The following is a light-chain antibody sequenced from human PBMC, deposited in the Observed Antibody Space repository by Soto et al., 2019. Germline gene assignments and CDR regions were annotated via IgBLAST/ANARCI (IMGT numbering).Light chain of an antibody. CDR1: QSVSTW. CDR2: DAS. Sequence: DLQMTQSPSTLSASVGDRVTITCRASQSVSTWLAWYQQKSGEAPKLLIYDASSLETGVPIRFSGGGSGTEFTLIISSLQPDDSATYYCQQYHTYSYTFGQGTKLEIK. V-gene: IGKV1-5*01. CDR3: QQYHTYSYT. J-gene: IGKJ2*01.